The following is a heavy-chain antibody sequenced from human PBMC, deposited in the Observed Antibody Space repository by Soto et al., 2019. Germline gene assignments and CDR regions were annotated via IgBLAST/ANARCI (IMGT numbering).Heavy chain of an antibody. CDR2: IYYSGST. CDR3: ARRKVGATPYYFDY. J-gene: IGHJ4*02. CDR1: GGSISSSNW. Sequence: SETLSLTCAVSGGSISSSNWWSWVRQPPGKGLEWIGSIYYSGSTYYNPSLKSRGTISVDTSKNQFSLKLSSVTAADTAVYYCARRKVGATPYYFDYWGQGTLVTVS. D-gene: IGHD1-26*01. V-gene: IGHV4-39*01.